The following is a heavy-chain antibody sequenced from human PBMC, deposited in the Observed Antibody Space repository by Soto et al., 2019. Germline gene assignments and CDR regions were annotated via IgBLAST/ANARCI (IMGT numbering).Heavy chain of an antibody. CDR2: MNPNSGDT. CDR1: GYTFTTYD. D-gene: IGHD5-12*01. J-gene: IGHJ4*02. CDR3: VRGLEWLRNY. V-gene: IGHV1-8*01. Sequence: QVQLVQSGAEVKKPGASVKVSCKATGYTFTTYDINWVRQATGQGLEWMGWMNPNSGDTGYAQKFXXRVTMTRDNSISTAYMELSTLTPEDTAVYYCVRGLEWLRNYWGQGTLVTVSS.